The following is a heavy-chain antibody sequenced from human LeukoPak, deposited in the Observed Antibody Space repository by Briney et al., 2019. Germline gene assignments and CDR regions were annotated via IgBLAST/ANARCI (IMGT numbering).Heavy chain of an antibody. CDR2: IYTSGST. V-gene: IGHV4-4*07. CDR3: ARHQAAAGTGVVGATNYFDY. J-gene: IGHJ4*02. Sequence: SETLSLTCTVSGGSISSYYWSWIRQPAGKGLEWIGRIYTSGSTNYNPSLKSRVTISVDKSKNQFSPKLSSVTAADTAVYYCARHQAAAGTGVVGATNYFDYWGQGTLVTVSS. CDR1: GGSISSYY. D-gene: IGHD6-13*01.